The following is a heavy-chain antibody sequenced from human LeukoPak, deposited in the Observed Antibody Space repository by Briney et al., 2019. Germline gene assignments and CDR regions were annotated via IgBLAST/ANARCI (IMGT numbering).Heavy chain of an antibody. CDR2: LYSGGAT. CDR3: ARPQGYTYGLDY. V-gene: IGHV3-53*01. Sequence: GGSLRLSCAASGFSVSTNYMTWVRQAPGKGLGWVPVLYSGGATYYADSVKGRFTISRDDSKNTLFLQMNSLRAEDTAVYYCARPQGYTYGLDYWGQGTLVTVSS. D-gene: IGHD5-18*01. CDR1: GFSVSTNY. J-gene: IGHJ4*02.